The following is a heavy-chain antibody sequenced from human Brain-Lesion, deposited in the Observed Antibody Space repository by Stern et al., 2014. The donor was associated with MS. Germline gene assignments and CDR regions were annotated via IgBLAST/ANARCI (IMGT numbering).Heavy chain of an antibody. Sequence: QVQLVESGPGLVKPSATLSLTCTVSGGSICSNSYYWGWIRPPPGKGLEWIGGIYCSGKTYPRESPQSLLSMSVGPSKSQLSPKLRSVTAADTAVYYCARIFGVLTLEDYFDLWGQGTRVTVAS. CDR3: ARIFGVLTLEDYFDL. J-gene: IGHJ4*02. CDR2: IYCSGKT. V-gene: IGHV4-39*01. CDR1: GGSICSNSYY. D-gene: IGHD3-3*01.